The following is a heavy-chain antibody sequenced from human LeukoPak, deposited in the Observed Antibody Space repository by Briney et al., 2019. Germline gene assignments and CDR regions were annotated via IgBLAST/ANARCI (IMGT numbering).Heavy chain of an antibody. Sequence: GGSLRLSCEASGFRFSNYWMSWVRQAPGKGLEWVATIKQYGSEKYYVDSVKGRFTISRDNAKKSLFLQMDSLRGEDTAVYYCARAAEISAPDNWGQGTLVTVSS. V-gene: IGHV3-7*05. D-gene: IGHD6-13*01. CDR1: GFRFSNYW. CDR3: ARAAEISAPDN. CDR2: IKQYGSEK. J-gene: IGHJ4*02.